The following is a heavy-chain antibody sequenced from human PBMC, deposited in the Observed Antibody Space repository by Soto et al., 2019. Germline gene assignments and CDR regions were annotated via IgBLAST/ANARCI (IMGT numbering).Heavy chain of an antibody. CDR1: GFTFSDYY. CDR2: ISSSGSTI. D-gene: IGHD2-8*01. V-gene: IGHV3-11*01. Sequence: GGSLRLCCAASGFTFSDYYMSWIRQAPGKGLEWVSYISSSGSTIYYADSVKGRFTISRDNAKNSLYLQMNSLRAEDTAVYYCAREIVLMVYAGPYYYYMDVWGKGTTVTV. J-gene: IGHJ6*03. CDR3: AREIVLMVYAGPYYYYMDV.